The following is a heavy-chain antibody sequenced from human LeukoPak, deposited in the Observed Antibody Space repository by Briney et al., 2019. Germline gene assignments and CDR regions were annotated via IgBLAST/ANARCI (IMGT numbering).Heavy chain of an antibody. CDR3: ARDLAYCGGDCSPAFDY. CDR2: ISWNSGSI. V-gene: IGHV3-9*01. Sequence: GRSLRLSCAASGFTFDDYAMHWVRQAPGKGLEWVSGISWNSGSIGYADSVKGRFTISRDNSKNTLYLQMNSLRAEDTAVYYCARDLAYCGGDCSPAFDYWGQGTLVTVSS. CDR1: GFTFDDYA. J-gene: IGHJ4*02. D-gene: IGHD2-21*02.